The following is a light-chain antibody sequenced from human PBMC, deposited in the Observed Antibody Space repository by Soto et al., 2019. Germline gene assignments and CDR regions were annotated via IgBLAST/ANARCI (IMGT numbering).Light chain of an antibody. V-gene: IGLV2-14*03. CDR2: DVS. Sequence: QSALTQPASVSGSPGQSLTISCTGTSSDVGGHDYVSWYQHHPGKAPKLMIYDVSNRPSGVSNRFSGSKSGNTASLTIYGLQAEDEADYYCNSYTTINTTIFGRGTKLTVL. CDR1: SSDVGGHDY. CDR3: NSYTTINTTI. J-gene: IGLJ2*01.